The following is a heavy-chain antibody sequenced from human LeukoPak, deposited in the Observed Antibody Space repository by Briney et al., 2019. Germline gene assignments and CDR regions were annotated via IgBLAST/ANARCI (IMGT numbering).Heavy chain of an antibody. Sequence: KPSETLSLTCTVSGGSISSYYWSWIRQPPGKGLEWIGYIYYSGSTNYNPSLKSRVTISVDTSKNQFSLKLSSVTATDTAVYYCARGDSNPWYFDLWGRGTLVTVSS. V-gene: IGHV4-59*01. CDR2: IYYSGST. J-gene: IGHJ2*01. CDR3: ARGDSNPWYFDL. D-gene: IGHD6-13*01. CDR1: GGSISSYY.